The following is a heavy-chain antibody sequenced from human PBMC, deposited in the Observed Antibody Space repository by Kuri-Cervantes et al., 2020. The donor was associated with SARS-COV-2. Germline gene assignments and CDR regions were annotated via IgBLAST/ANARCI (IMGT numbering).Heavy chain of an antibody. J-gene: IGHJ3*02. CDR2: IIPIFGTA. CDR1: GGTFSSYA. CDR3: AGRLRFSHSDAFDI. D-gene: IGHD3-3*01. Sequence: SVKVSCKASGGTFSSYAISWVRQAPGQGLEWMGRIIPIFGTANYAQKFQGRVTITADESTSTAYMELSSLRSKDTAVYYCAGRLRFSHSDAFDIWGQGTMVTVSS. V-gene: IGHV1-69*13.